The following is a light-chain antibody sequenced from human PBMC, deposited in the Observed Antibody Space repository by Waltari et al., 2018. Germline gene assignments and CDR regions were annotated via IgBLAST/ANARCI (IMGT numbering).Light chain of an antibody. CDR3: CSYAGSSTFHVL. CDR2: DVI. CDR1: NSDVGSYNL. Sequence: QSVLTQPASMSGSPGQSITISCTGTNSDVGSYNLVSWYQQHPGKAPSLIIYDVIKRPSGVSDRFSCSKSGNTASLTVSGLQPGDEAEYFCCSYAGSSTFHVLFGGGTKLTVL. V-gene: IGLV2-23*02. J-gene: IGLJ2*01.